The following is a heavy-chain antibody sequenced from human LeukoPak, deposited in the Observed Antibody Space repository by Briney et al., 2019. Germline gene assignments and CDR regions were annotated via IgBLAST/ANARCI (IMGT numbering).Heavy chain of an antibody. CDR3: ARDSVGSFDY. V-gene: IGHV4-59*01. CDR2: IYYSGST. CDR1: GGSISSYY. Sequence: SETLSLTCTVSGGSISSYYWSWIRQPPGKGLEWIGYIYYSGSTNYNPSLKSRVTISVDTSKNQFSLKLSSVTAADTAVYYCARDSVGSFDYWGQETLVTVSS. D-gene: IGHD1-26*01. J-gene: IGHJ4*02.